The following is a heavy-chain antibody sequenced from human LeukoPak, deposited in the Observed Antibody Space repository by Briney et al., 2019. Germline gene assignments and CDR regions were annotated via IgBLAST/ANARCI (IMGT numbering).Heavy chain of an antibody. CDR2: SNAGNGNT. V-gene: IGHV1-3*02. J-gene: IGHJ4*02. CDR3: ARGHDPNSYYYGSGGFDY. D-gene: IGHD3-10*01. Sequence: ASVKVSCKASGYTFTSYAMHWVRQAPGQRLEWMGWSNAGNGNTKYSQEFQGRVTITRDTSASTAYMELSSVTAADTAVYYCARGHDPNSYYYGSGGFDYWGQGTLVTVSS. CDR1: GYTFTSYA.